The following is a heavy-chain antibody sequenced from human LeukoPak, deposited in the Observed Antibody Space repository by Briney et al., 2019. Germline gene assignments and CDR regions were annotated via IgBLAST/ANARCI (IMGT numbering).Heavy chain of an antibody. CDR1: GYTFTSYG. CDR3: ARVLWYSSGWYGGYYYYYMDV. Sequence: ASVKVSCKASGYTFTSYGISWVRQAPGQGLEWMGWISAYNGNTNYAQKLQGRVTMTTDTSTSTAYMELRSLRSDDTAVYYCARVLWYSSGWYGGYYYYYMDVWGKGTTVTVSS. J-gene: IGHJ6*03. CDR2: ISAYNGNT. D-gene: IGHD6-19*01. V-gene: IGHV1-18*01.